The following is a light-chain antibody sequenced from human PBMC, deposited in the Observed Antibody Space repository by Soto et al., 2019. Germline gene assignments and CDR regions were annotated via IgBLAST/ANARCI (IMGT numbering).Light chain of an antibody. J-gene: IGLJ1*01. Sequence: QSVLTQPASMSGSPGQSITISCTGTSSDVGNYNYVSWYQQHPGKAPKLMIYEVSDRPSGVSDRFSGSKSGNTASLTISGLQAEDEADYYCCSYTRSRTYVFGTGTKVTVL. CDR3: CSYTRSRTYV. CDR2: EVS. V-gene: IGLV2-14*01. CDR1: SSDVGNYNY.